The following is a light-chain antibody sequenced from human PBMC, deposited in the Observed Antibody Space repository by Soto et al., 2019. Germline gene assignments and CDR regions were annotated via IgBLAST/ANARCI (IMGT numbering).Light chain of an antibody. V-gene: IGLV2-11*01. CDR1: SSDVGGYSY. CDR2: GVS. Sequence: QTVLTQPRSVSGSPGQSVTISCIGTSSDVGGYSYVSWYQQHPGTAPKLLIYGVSERPSGVPDRFSGSKSGSTASLTISGLQAEDEADYYCCSYADTDNYVFGTGTKVTVL. CDR3: CSYADTDNYV. J-gene: IGLJ1*01.